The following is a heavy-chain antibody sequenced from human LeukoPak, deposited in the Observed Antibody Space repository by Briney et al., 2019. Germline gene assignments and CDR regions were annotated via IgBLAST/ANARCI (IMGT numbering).Heavy chain of an antibody. D-gene: IGHD3-22*01. CDR3: ARDRRYYDSSGYYYDY. J-gene: IGHJ4*02. V-gene: IGHV3-66*01. Sequence: GGSLRLSCAASGFTFSSYGMHWVRQAPGKGLEWVSVIYSGGSTYYADSVKGRFTISRDNSKNTLYLQMNSLRAEDTAVYYCARDRRYYDSSGYYYDYWGQGTLVTVSS. CDR2: IYSGGST. CDR1: GFTFSSYG.